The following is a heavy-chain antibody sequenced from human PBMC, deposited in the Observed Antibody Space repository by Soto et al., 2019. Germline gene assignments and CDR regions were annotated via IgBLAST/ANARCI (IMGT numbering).Heavy chain of an antibody. V-gene: IGHV1-8*01. Sequence: ASVKVSCKASGYTFTSYDINWVRKATGQGLEWMGWMNPNSGNTGYAQKFQGRVTMTRNTSISTAYMELSSLRSEDTAVYYCARGRSGAGTTYWNYYYGMDGWGQGTTGTVA. CDR3: ARGRSGAGTTYWNYYYGMDG. D-gene: IGHD4-17*01. J-gene: IGHJ6*02. CDR1: GYTFTSYD. CDR2: MNPNSGNT.